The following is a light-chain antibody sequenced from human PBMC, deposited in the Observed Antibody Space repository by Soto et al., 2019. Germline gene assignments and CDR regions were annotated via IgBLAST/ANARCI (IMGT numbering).Light chain of an antibody. J-gene: IGKJ1*01. CDR3: QQYYSYPT. V-gene: IGKV1-5*01. CDR1: QSISSW. Sequence: DIQMTHSPSTLSASVGDRVTITCRASQSISSWLAWYQQKPGKAPKLLIYDASSLESGVPSRFSGSGSGTEFTLTISSLQPEDFATYYCQQYYSYPTFGQGTKVDIK. CDR2: DAS.